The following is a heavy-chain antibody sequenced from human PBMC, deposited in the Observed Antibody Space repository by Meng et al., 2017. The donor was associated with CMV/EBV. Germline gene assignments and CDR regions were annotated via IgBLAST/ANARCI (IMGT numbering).Heavy chain of an antibody. CDR1: GFTVSSNY. V-gene: IGHV3-53*01. J-gene: IGHJ4*02. Sequence: GESLKISCAASGFTVSSNYMSWVRQAPGKGLEWVSVIYSGGSTYYADSVKGRFTISRDNAKNSLYLQMNSLRAEDTAVYYCARVRRYIHFDYWGQGTLVTVSS. CDR2: IYSGGST. CDR3: ARVRRYIHFDY. D-gene: IGHD1-14*01.